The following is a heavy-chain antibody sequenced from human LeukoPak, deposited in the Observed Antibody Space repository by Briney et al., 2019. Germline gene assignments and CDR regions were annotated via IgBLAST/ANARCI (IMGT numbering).Heavy chain of an antibody. CDR2: IIPILGIA. CDR1: GGTFSSYA. CDR3: ARMERCSSTSCYRLFSPLSNWFDP. J-gene: IGHJ5*02. V-gene: IGHV1-69*04. Sequence: SVKVSCKASGGTFSSYAISWVRQAPGQGLEWVGRIIPILGIANYAQKFQGRVTMTRNTSISTAYMELSSLRSEDTAVYYCARMERCSSTSCYRLFSPLSNWFDPWGQGTLVTVSS. D-gene: IGHD2-2*02.